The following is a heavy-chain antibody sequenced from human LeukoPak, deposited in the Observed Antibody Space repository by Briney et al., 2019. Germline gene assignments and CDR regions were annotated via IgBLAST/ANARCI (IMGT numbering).Heavy chain of an antibody. D-gene: IGHD6-6*01. CDR1: GFTFSSYG. CDR3: ARLGSSSSYYYYSYMDV. J-gene: IGHJ6*03. Sequence: GGSLRLSCAASGFTFSSYGMSWVRQAPGKGLEWVSAISGSGGSTYYADSVKGRFTISRDNSKNTLYLQMNSLRAEDTAVYYCARLGSSSSYYYYSYMDVWGKGTTVTVSS. V-gene: IGHV3-23*01. CDR2: ISGSGGST.